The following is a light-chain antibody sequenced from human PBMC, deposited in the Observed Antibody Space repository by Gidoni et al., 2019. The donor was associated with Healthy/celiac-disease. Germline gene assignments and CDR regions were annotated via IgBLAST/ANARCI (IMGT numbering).Light chain of an antibody. Sequence: EIVLTQSPGTLSLSPGERATLSCRASQSVSSSYLAWYQQKPGQAPRLLIDGASSRATGIPDRCSGSGSGTDFTLTISRLEPEDFAVYYCQQYGSSQTFGQGTKLEIK. J-gene: IGKJ2*01. CDR3: QQYGSSQT. CDR2: GAS. V-gene: IGKV3-20*01. CDR1: QSVSSSY.